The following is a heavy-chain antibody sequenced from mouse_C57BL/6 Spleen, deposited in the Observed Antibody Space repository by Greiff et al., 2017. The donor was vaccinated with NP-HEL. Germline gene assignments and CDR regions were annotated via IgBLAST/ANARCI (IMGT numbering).Heavy chain of an antibody. CDR3: ARYYYGNYFDY. J-gene: IGHJ2*01. D-gene: IGHD2-1*01. CDR1: GYPFTSYW. CDR2: IHPNSGST. V-gene: IGHV1-64*01. Sequence: QVQLQQSGAELVKPGASVKLSCKASGYPFTSYWMHWVKQRPGQGLEWIGMIHPNSGSTNYNEKFKSKATLTVDKSSSTAYMQLSSLTSEDSAVYYCARYYYGNYFDYWGQGTTLTVSS.